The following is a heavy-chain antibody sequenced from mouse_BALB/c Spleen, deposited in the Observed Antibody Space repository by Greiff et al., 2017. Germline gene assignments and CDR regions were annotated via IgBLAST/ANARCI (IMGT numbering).Heavy chain of an antibody. CDR1: GYTFTSYV. J-gene: IGHJ2*01. D-gene: IGHD1-1*01. CDR2: INPYNDGT. Sequence: EVQLQQSGPELVKPGASVEMSCKASGYTFTSYVMHWVKQKPGQGLEWIGYINPYNDGTKYNEKFKGKATLTSDKSSSTAYMELSSLTSEDSAVYYCARGGYYGSYYFDYWGQGTTLTVSS. V-gene: IGHV1-14*01. CDR3: ARGGYYGSYYFDY.